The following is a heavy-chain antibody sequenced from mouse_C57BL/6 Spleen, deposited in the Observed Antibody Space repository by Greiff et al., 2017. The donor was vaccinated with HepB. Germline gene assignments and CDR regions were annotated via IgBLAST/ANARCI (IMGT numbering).Heavy chain of an antibody. D-gene: IGHD1-1*01. CDR2: ISYDGSN. J-gene: IGHJ2*01. V-gene: IGHV3-6*01. Sequence: EVKLMESGPGLVKPSQSLSLTCSVTGYSITSGYYWNWIRQFPGNKLEWMGYISYDGSNNYNPSLKNRISITRDTSKNQFFLKLNSVTTEDTATYYCARDPHYYGSYYFDYWGQGTTLTVSS. CDR1: GYSITSGYY. CDR3: ARDPHYYGSYYFDY.